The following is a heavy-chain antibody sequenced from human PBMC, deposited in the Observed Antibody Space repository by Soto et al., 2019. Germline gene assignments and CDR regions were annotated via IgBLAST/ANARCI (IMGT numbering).Heavy chain of an antibody. D-gene: IGHD3-3*01. V-gene: IGHV4-61*01. CDR2: VYHTGRT. Sequence: PSETLSLTCTVSGNSFNSCSYYWSWIRQPPGKALEWIGYVYHTGRTIYNPSLESRVSISMDTSKNQYSLNLDSVTAADTAVYFCARDFDCFDCWGRGTRVTVSS. J-gene: IGHJ4*02. CDR1: GNSFNSCSYY. CDR3: ARDFDCFDC.